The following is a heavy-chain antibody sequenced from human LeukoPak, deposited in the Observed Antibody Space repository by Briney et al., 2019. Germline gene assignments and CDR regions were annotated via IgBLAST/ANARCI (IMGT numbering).Heavy chain of an antibody. J-gene: IGHJ3*02. V-gene: IGHV1-2*02. CDR2: IHPNSGGT. CDR3: ARRVGGSGGYYNPGAFDI. Sequence: ASVKVSCKASGYTFTRYYMHWVRQAPGQGLEWMGWIHPNSGGTNYAQRFHGRVTMTRDTSISTAYVELSRLRSDDTAVYYCARRVGGSGGYYNPGAFDIWGRGTMVTVSS. D-gene: IGHD3-10*01. CDR1: GYTFTRYY.